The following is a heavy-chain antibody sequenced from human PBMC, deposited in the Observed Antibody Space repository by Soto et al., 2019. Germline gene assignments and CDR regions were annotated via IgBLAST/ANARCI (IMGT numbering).Heavy chain of an antibody. D-gene: IGHD5-18*01. CDR1: GYTFTNYD. CDR2: MNPNSGNT. V-gene: IGHV1-8*01. Sequence: ASVKVSCKASGYTFTNYDINWVRQATGQGLEWMGWMNPNSGNTGYAQKFQGRVTISRDNSKNTLYLQMNSLRAEDTAVYYCARGSVPSSLWIQLWFAFWGQGTLVTVSS. CDR3: ARGSVPSSLWIQLWFAF. J-gene: IGHJ4*02.